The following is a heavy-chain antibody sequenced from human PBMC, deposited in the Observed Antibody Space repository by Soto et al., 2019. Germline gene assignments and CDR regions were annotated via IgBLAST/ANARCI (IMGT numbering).Heavy chain of an antibody. V-gene: IGHV3-23*01. CDR3: VKDIPIWSGYSFSENH. D-gene: IGHD3-3*01. J-gene: IGHJ5*02. CDR1: GFIFGSHA. CDR2: VSGSGGST. Sequence: GGSLRLSCVGSGFIFGSHAMSWVRQAPGKGLEWVSSVSGSGGSTHFPDFLKGRFSSSRDNSKNTLYLEMNSLRVEDTAVYYCVKDIPIWSGYSFSENHWGQGTLVTVYS.